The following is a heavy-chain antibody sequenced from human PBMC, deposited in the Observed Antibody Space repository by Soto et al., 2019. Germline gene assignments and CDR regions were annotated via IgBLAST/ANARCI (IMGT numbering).Heavy chain of an antibody. CDR1: GGTFSSYA. Sequence: QVQLVQSGAEVKKPGSSVKVSCNASGGTFSSYAISWVRQAPGQGLEWMGGIIPIFGTANYAQKFQGRVTITADESTSTAYMELSSLRSEDTAVYYCARDPLAYCGGDCSEDYYYGMDVWGQGTTVTVSS. V-gene: IGHV1-69*01. J-gene: IGHJ6*02. CDR3: ARDPLAYCGGDCSEDYYYGMDV. D-gene: IGHD2-21*02. CDR2: IIPIFGTA.